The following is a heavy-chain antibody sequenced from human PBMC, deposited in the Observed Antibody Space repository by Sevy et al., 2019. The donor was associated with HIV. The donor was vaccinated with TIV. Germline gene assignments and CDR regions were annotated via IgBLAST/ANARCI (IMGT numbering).Heavy chain of an antibody. CDR3: ARADYRDYSGEFDY. CDR2: ISYDGSNK. D-gene: IGHD4-17*01. J-gene: IGHJ4*02. V-gene: IGHV3-30-3*01. CDR1: GITFSSHA. Sequence: GGSLRLSCAASGITFSSHAMHWVRQAPGKGLEWVTIISYDGSNKYYADSVKGRFTISRDNSKNTLYLQMNSLRAEDTAVYYWARADYRDYSGEFDYWGQGTLVTVSS.